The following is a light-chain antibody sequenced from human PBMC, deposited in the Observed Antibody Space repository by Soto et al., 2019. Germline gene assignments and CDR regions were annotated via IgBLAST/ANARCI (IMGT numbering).Light chain of an antibody. CDR1: SSDVDAYKH. V-gene: IGLV2-8*01. CDR3: SSYAGSSNV. CDR2: EVN. Sequence: QSALTQPASVSGSPGQSITISCTGTSSDVDAYKHVSWYQQYPGRAPKLMIYEVNKRPSGVPDRFSGSKSGNTASLTVSGLQAEDEADYYCSSYAGSSNVFGTGTKLTVL. J-gene: IGLJ1*01.